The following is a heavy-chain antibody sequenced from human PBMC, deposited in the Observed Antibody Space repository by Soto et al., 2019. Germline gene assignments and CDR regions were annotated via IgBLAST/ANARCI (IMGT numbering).Heavy chain of an antibody. CDR1: GFSLSTSGVG. CDR2: IYWDDDK. J-gene: IGHJ4*02. D-gene: IGHD1-1*01. CDR3: ATLYTGRTFDY. V-gene: IGHV2-5*02. Sequence: QITLKESGPTLVKPTQTLTLTCTFSGFSLSTSGVGVGWIRQPPGKALEWLALIYWDDDKRYSPSLKSRLTITKDTSKNQVVLTMTNLDPVDTATYYCATLYTGRTFDYWGQGTLVTVSS.